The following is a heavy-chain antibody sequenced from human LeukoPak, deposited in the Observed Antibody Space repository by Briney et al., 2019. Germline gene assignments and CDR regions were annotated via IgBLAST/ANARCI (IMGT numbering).Heavy chain of an antibody. Sequence: WGSLRLSCAASGFTFSSYEMNWVRQAPGKGLEWVSYISSSGSTIYYADSVKGRFTISRDNAKNSLYLQMNSLRAEDTAVYYCARARDSSGYYLFDYWGQGTLVTVSS. J-gene: IGHJ4*02. V-gene: IGHV3-48*03. CDR1: GFTFSSYE. CDR2: ISSSGSTI. CDR3: ARARDSSGYYLFDY. D-gene: IGHD3-22*01.